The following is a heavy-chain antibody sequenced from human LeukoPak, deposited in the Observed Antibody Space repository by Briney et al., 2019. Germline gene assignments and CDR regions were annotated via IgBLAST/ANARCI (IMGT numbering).Heavy chain of an antibody. J-gene: IGHJ2*01. CDR1: GYTFTSYG. CDR2: ISAYSGNT. V-gene: IGHV1-18*01. Sequence: ASVKVSCKASGYTFTSYGISWVRQAPGQGLEWMGWISAYSGNTNYAQKLQGRVTMTTDTSTSTAYMELRSLRSDDTAVYYCARDRVATNPYWYFDLWGRGTLVTVSS. D-gene: IGHD5-12*01. CDR3: ARDRVATNPYWYFDL.